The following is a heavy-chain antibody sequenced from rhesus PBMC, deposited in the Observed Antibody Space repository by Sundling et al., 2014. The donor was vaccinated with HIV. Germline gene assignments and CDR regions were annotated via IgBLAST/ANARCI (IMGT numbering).Heavy chain of an antibody. Sequence: QVQLQESGPGLVKPSETLSLTCAVSGGSISGGYYWSWIRQPPGKGLEWIGGIYSNSESTNYKPSLKSRVTISKDTSKNQFSLKLSSVTAADTAVYYCARESYYEDDYGYYYTKPFYYGLDSWGQGSSSPSPQ. J-gene: IGHJ6*01. CDR2: IYSNSEST. D-gene: IGHD3-9*01. CDR1: GGSISGGYY. CDR3: ARESYYEDDYGYYYTKPFYYGLDS. V-gene: IGHV4S13*01.